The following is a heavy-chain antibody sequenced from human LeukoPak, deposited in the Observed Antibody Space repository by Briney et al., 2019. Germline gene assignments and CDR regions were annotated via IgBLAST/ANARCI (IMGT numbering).Heavy chain of an antibody. D-gene: IGHD2-15*01. CDR3: ATDLGGFDY. Sequence: GGSLRLSCAASGFTFSSYGMSWVRQAPGKGLEWVSAISGSGGSTYYADSVKGRFTISKDNAKNSLYLQMNSLRAEDTAVYYCATDLGGFDYWGQGTLVTVSS. J-gene: IGHJ4*02. V-gene: IGHV3-23*01. CDR1: GFTFSSYG. CDR2: ISGSGGST.